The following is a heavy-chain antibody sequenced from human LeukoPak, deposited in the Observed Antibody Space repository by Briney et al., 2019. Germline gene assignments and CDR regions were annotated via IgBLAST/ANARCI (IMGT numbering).Heavy chain of an antibody. CDR3: ARLAFCTNAVCFSNYYYSMDV. CDR2: IYPGDSTT. Sequence: GESLKISCQASGYSFTNYWIGWVRQMPGKGLEWMGIIYPGDSTTMYSPSFEGQVTFSADKSISTAYLQWSSLKASDTAMYYCARLAFCTNAVCFSNYYYSMDVWGRGTTVTVSS. D-gene: IGHD2-8*01. CDR1: GYSFTNYW. V-gene: IGHV5-51*01. J-gene: IGHJ6*03.